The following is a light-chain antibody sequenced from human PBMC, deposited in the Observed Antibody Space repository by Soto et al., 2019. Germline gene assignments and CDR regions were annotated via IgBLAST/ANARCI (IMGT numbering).Light chain of an antibody. J-gene: IGKJ2*01. CDR2: GAS. CDR3: QQYNNWPPYT. V-gene: IGKV3-20*01. CDR1: QSLSSSY. Sequence: EIVLTQSPGTLSLSPGERATLSCRASQSLSSSYLAWYQQKPGQAPRLLIYGASTRATGIPDRFSGSGSGTDFTLTITRLEPEDFAVYYCQQYNNWPPYTFGQGTKVDIK.